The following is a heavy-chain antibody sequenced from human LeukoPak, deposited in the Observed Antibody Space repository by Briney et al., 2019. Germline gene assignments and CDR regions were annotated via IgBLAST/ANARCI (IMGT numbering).Heavy chain of an antibody. V-gene: IGHV3-48*03. CDR1: GFTFSSYE. J-gene: IGHJ4*02. CDR2: ISSTGSTI. CDR3: GSRDRDRGIKVGGSDY. Sequence: GGSLRLSCAASGFTFSSYEMNWVRQAPGKGLEWVSYISSTGSTIYYADSVKGRFNISRDNAKNSLFLQMNGLRAEDTAVYYCGSRDRDRGIKVGGSDYWGQGTLVTVSS. D-gene: IGHD2-15*01.